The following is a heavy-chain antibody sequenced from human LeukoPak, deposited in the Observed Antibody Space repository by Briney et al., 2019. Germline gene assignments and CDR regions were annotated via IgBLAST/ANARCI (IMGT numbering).Heavy chain of an antibody. Sequence: ASVKVSCKASGYTFTGYYMHWVRQATGQGLEWMGWMNPNSGNTGYAQKFQGRVTMTRNTSISTAYMKLSSLRSEDTAVYYCAIITMVRGVIPFGYWGQGTLVTVSS. CDR3: AIITMVRGVIPFGY. CDR2: MNPNSGNT. D-gene: IGHD3-10*01. V-gene: IGHV1-8*02. CDR1: GYTFTGYY. J-gene: IGHJ4*02.